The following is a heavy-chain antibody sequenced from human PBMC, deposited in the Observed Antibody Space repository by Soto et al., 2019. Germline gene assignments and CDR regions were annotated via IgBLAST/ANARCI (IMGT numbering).Heavy chain of an antibody. CDR3: AREADAFDI. J-gene: IGHJ3*02. CDR1: GFTFSSYA. Sequence: QVQLVESGGGVVQPGRSLRLSCAASGFTFSSYAMHWVRQAPGKGLEWVAVISYDGSNKYYADSVKSRFTISRDNSKNTLYLQMNSLRAEDTAVYYCAREADAFDIWGQGTMVTVSS. CDR2: ISYDGSNK. V-gene: IGHV3-30-3*01.